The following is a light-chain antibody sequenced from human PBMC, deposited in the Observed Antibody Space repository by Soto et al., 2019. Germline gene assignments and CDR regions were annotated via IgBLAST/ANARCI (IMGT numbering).Light chain of an antibody. CDR1: SSDVGGYDY. CDR2: EVS. V-gene: IGLV2-14*01. CDR3: DSFTSSRAYV. J-gene: IGLJ1*01. Sequence: QSALTQPASVSGSPGQSITISCTGTSSDVGGYDYVSWYQQQSGKAPKLIIYEVSRRPSGVSNRFSGSKSGNTASLTISGLQADDEADYYCDSFTSSRAYVFGVGTKLTVL.